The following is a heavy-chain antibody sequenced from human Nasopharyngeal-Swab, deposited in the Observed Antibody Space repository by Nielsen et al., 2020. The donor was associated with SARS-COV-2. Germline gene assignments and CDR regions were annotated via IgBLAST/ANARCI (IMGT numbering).Heavy chain of an antibody. Sequence: SLKISCAASGFTFRTYCMHLVLQSPGKGLVWVSLIDTDGATTNYADSVKGRFTISRDNAKNTLYLQMNSLRAEDTAVYYCARDRGEDAGIDYWSQGTLVTVAS. V-gene: IGHV3-74*01. D-gene: IGHD2-21*01. J-gene: IGHJ4*02. CDR3: ARDRGEDAGIDY. CDR1: GFTFRTYC. CDR2: IDTDGATT.